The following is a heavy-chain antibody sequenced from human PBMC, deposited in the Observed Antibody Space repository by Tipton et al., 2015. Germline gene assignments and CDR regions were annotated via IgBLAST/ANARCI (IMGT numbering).Heavy chain of an antibody. Sequence: TLSLTCTVSGVSISKYYWSWIRQPPGKELEWIGYIQYSGSTNYNPSLKSRVTISVDTSKTQFSLKMSSVTASDTAVYYCARSRYTVTPDSWGQGTLVTVSS. CDR3: ARSRYTVTPDS. D-gene: IGHD4-17*01. V-gene: IGHV4-59*01. CDR1: GVSISKYY. J-gene: IGHJ4*02. CDR2: IQYSGST.